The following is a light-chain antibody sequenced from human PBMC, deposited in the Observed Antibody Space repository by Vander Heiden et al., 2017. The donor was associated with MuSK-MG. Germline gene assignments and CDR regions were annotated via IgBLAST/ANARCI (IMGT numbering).Light chain of an antibody. J-gene: IGLJ2*01. CDR3: PYYDTSLSVV. Sequence: QTVLAQPPSVSGAPGQRVTIACTGSRSNIGAGFDVRWYQQSPATPLILVIYDDYKRSSGVPSRFSASKSVSSTSPLTSGLQAEDDAYYYCPYYDTSLSVVFGGGTKLTVL. V-gene: IGLV1-40*01. CDR2: DDY. CDR1: RSNIGAGFD.